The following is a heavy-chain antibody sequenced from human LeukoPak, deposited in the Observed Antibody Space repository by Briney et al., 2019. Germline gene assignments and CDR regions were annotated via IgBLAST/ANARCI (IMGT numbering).Heavy chain of an antibody. CDR3: ARSGRGIYYFDY. V-gene: IGHV5-51*01. CDR1: GYGLTRYW. CDR2: IYPGDSDT. Sequence: GGSLQISCKCSGYGLTRYWFGWVRQMPGKGLEWMGIIYPGDSDTRYSPSFQGQVTISADRSISTAYLQWSSLKASDTAMYYCARSGRGIYYFDYWGQGTLVTVSS. D-gene: IGHD3-10*01. J-gene: IGHJ4*02.